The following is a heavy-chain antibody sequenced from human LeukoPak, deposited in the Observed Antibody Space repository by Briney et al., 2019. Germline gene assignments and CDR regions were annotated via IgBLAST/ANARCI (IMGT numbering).Heavy chain of an antibody. V-gene: IGHV3-23*01. CDR1: GIVFSNTA. CDR2: ISGGGERT. D-gene: IGHD6-19*01. CDR3: GKDGGQYSSGPEFDP. Sequence: GGSLRLSFSASGIVFSNTAMNWARQSPGRGLEWVSAISGGGERTFYADSVKGRFTISRDNSKNMVYLQMNSLRADDTAIYYCGKDGGQYSSGPEFDPRGQGALVTVSS. J-gene: IGHJ5*02.